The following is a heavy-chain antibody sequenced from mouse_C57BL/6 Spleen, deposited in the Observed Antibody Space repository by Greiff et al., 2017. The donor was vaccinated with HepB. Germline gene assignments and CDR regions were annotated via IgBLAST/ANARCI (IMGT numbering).Heavy chain of an antibody. Sequence: QVQLKESGAELARPGASVKLSCKASGYTFTSYGISWVKQRTGQGLEWIGEIYPRSGNTYYNEKFKGKATLTADKSSSTAYMELRSLTSEDSAVYFCARRDYYGSSPRALDYWGQGTSVTVSS. CDR2: IYPRSGNT. CDR3: ARRDYYGSSPRALDY. V-gene: IGHV1-81*01. CDR1: GYTFTSYG. J-gene: IGHJ4*01. D-gene: IGHD1-1*01.